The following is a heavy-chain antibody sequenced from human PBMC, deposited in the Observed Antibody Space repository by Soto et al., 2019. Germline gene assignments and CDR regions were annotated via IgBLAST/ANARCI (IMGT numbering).Heavy chain of an antibody. V-gene: IGHV3-30-3*01. CDR1: GFTFSSYA. J-gene: IGHJ6*02. D-gene: IGHD1-26*01. Sequence: QVQLVESGGGVVQPGRSLRLSCAASGFTFSSYAMHWVRQAPGKGLEWVAVISYDGSNKYYADSVKGRFTISRDNSKNTLYLQMNRLSAEDTAVYSCARDHGSRALLASYYFYGMDVWGQGPTVTVSS. CDR2: ISYDGSNK. CDR3: ARDHGSRALLASYYFYGMDV.